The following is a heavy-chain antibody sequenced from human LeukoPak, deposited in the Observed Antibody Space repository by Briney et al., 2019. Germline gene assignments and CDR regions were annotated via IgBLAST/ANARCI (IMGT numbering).Heavy chain of an antibody. CDR1: GYTFTGYY. D-gene: IGHD3-22*01. CDR2: INPNSGGT. Sequence: VASVKVSCTASGYTFTGYYMHWVRQAPGQGLEWMGWINPNSGGTNYAQKFQGRVTMTRDTSISTAYMELSRLRSDDTAVYYCASAYDSSGLDYFDYWGQGTLVTVSS. J-gene: IGHJ4*02. V-gene: IGHV1-2*02. CDR3: ASAYDSSGLDYFDY.